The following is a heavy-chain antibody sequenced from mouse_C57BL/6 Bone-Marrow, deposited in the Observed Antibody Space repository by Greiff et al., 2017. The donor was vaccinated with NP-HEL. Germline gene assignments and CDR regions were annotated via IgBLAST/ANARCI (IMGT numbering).Heavy chain of an antibody. CDR1: GFSLTSYG. D-gene: IGHD1-1*01. Sequence: QVQLQQSGPGLVQPSQSLSITCTVSGFSLTSYGVHWVRQSPGKGLEWLGVIWSGGSTDYNAAFISRLSISKDNSKSQVFFKMNSLQADDTAIYYCARSNDYYGSSLDYWGQGTTLTVSS. V-gene: IGHV2-2*01. CDR3: ARSNDYYGSSLDY. CDR2: IWSGGST. J-gene: IGHJ2*01.